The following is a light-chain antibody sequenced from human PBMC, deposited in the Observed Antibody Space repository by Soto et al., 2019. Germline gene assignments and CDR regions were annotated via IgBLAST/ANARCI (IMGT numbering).Light chain of an antibody. CDR1: SSNIGSNS. CDR2: SNN. CDR3: AAWDDSLSGPV. J-gene: IGLJ3*02. Sequence: QSVLTQPPSASGTPGQRVTISCSGSSSNIGSNSVYWYQQLPGTAPKLLINSNNQRPSGVPDRFSGSKSGTSASLAISGLRSEDVADYYCAAWDDSLSGPVFGGGTKLTVL. V-gene: IGLV1-47*02.